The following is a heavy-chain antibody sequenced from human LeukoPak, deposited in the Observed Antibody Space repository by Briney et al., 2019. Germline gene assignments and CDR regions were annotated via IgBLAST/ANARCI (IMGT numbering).Heavy chain of an antibody. V-gene: IGHV3-21*01. CDR3: ARGSEVVAAANNWFDP. Sequence: GGSLRLSCAASGFTFSSYSMNWVRQAPGLGLEWVSSISTSSIYIYYADSVKGRFTISRDNAKNSLYLQMNSLRAEDTAVYYCARGSEVVAAANNWFDPWGQGTLVTVSS. CDR2: ISTSSIYI. J-gene: IGHJ5*02. CDR1: GFTFSSYS. D-gene: IGHD2-2*01.